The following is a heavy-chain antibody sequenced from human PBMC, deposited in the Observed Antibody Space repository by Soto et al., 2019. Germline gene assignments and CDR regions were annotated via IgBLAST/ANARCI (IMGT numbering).Heavy chain of an antibody. CDR2: TYYRSKWYN. V-gene: IGHV6-1*01. CDR3: ARLFYCDSSGYSAPAFDI. J-gene: IGHJ3*02. D-gene: IGHD3-22*01. Sequence: SQTLSLTCAISGDSVSSNSAAWNWIRQSPSRGLEWLGRTYYRSKWYNDYAVSVKSRITINPDTSKNQFSLQLNSVTPEDTAVYYCARLFYCDSSGYSAPAFDIWGQGTMVTVSS. CDR1: GDSVSSNSAA.